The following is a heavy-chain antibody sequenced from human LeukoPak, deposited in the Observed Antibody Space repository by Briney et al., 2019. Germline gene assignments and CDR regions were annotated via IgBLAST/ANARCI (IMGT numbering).Heavy chain of an antibody. CDR3: ARGYCGSDSCYGDYYYYGMDV. J-gene: IGHJ6*02. D-gene: IGHD2-2*01. CDR2: ISYDGNTK. CDR1: GFTFRIYA. Sequence: GRSLRLSCADSGFTFRIYAMHWVRQAPGKGLEWVAVISYDGNTKYYADSVEGRFTIFRDNSKDTLYLEMHSLRAEDTAMYYCARGYCGSDSCYGDYYYYGMDVWGQGTTVTVSS. V-gene: IGHV3-30*04.